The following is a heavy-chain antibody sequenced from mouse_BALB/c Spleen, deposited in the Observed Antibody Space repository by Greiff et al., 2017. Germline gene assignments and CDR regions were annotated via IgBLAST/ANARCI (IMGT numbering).Heavy chain of an antibody. V-gene: IGHV1-69*02. J-gene: IGHJ2*01. D-gene: IGHD1-2*01. CDR3: TRGLDYGYSYYFDY. CDR1: GYTFTSYW. CDR2: IYPSDSYT. Sequence: QVQLQQPGAELVRPGASVKLSCKASGYTFTSYWINWVKQRPGQGLEWIGNIYPSDSYTNYNQKFKDKATLTVDKSSSTAYMQLSSPTSEDSAVYYCTRGLDYGYSYYFDYWGQGTTLTVSS.